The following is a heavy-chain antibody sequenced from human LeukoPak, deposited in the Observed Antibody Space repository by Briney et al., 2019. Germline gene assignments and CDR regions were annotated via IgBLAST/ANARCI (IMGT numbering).Heavy chain of an antibody. CDR2: IYYSGST. CDR1: GGSISSYY. V-gene: IGHV4-59*01. J-gene: IGHJ3*02. CDR3: ARGLVGAYDAFDI. D-gene: IGHD1-26*01. Sequence: PSETLSLTCTVSGGSISSYYWSWIRQPPGKGLEWIGYIYYSGSTNYNPSLKSRVTISVDTSKNQFSLKLSSVTAADTAVYYCARGLVGAYDAFDIWGQGTMVTVSS.